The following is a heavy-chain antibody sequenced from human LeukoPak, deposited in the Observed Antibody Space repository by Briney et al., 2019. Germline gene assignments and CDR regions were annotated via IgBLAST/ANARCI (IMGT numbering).Heavy chain of an antibody. Sequence: PSETLSLTCTVSGGSISSSSYYWGWIRQPPGKGLEWIGSIYYSGSTYYNPSLKSRVTISVDTSKNQFSLKLSSVTAADTAVYYCARHVSTIGESFFDYWGQGTLGTVSS. J-gene: IGHJ4*02. CDR3: ARHVSTIGESFFDY. D-gene: IGHD2/OR15-2a*01. CDR2: IYYSGST. V-gene: IGHV4-39*01. CDR1: GGSISSSSYY.